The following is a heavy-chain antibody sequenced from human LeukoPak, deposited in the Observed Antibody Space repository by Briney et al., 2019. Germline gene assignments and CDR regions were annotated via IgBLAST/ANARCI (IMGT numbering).Heavy chain of an antibody. CDR1: GFTVSSNY. J-gene: IGHJ4*02. V-gene: IGHV3-66*02. D-gene: IGHD5-24*01. CDR3: ARTRGDGYNYYDY. Sequence: PGGSLRLSCAASGFTVSSNYMSWVRQAPGKGLEWVSVIYSGGSTYYADSVKGRFTISRDNSKNTLYLQMNSLRAEDTAVYYCARTRGDGYNYYDYWGQGTLVTVSS. CDR2: IYSGGST.